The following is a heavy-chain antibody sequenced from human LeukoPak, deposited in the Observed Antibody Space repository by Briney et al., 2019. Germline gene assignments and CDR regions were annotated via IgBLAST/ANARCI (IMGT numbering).Heavy chain of an antibody. V-gene: IGHV3-23*01. CDR2: ISGSGGST. Sequence: GGSLRLSCAASGNYWMHWVRQAPGKGLEWVSAISGSGGSTYYADSVKGRFTISRDNSKNTLYLQMNSPRAEDAAVYYCARTSGESTAALRAPFDYWGQGTLATVSS. CDR3: ARTSGESTAALRAPFDY. J-gene: IGHJ4*02. D-gene: IGHD6-6*01. CDR1: GNYW.